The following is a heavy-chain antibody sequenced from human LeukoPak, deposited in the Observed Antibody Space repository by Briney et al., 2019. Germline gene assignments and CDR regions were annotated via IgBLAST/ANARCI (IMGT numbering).Heavy chain of an antibody. CDR3: ARGYNSGWRIAFGI. V-gene: IGHV1-2*02. CDR2: INPNSGGT. Sequence: GASVKVSCKASGYTFTGYYMHWVRQAPGQGLEWMGWINPNSGGTNYAQKFQGRVTMTRDTSISTAYMELSRLRSEDTAVYYCARGYNSGWRIAFGIWGQGTMVTVSS. CDR1: GYTFTGYY. J-gene: IGHJ3*02. D-gene: IGHD6-19*01.